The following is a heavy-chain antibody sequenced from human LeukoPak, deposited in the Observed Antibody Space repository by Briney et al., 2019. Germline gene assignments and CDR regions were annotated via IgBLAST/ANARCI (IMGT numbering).Heavy chain of an antibody. J-gene: IGHJ4*02. CDR3: ASGYGSSWYGVDY. CDR2: IYHSGST. Sequence: SETLSLTCAVSGGSISSGGYSWSWIRQPPGKGLEWIGYIYHSGSTYYNPSLKSRVTISVDRSKNQFSLKLSSVTAADTAMYYCASGYGSSWYGVDYWGQGTLVTVSS. D-gene: IGHD6-13*01. V-gene: IGHV4-30-2*02. CDR1: GGSISSGGYS.